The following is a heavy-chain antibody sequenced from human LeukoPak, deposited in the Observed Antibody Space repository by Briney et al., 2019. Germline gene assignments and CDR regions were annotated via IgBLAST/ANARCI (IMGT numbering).Heavy chain of an antibody. CDR1: DFSVSGNY. V-gene: IGHV3-53*01. Sequence: GGSLRLSCTTSDFSVSGNYMSWVRQAPGRGLEWVSVISDGGATYYADSVKGRFTISRDDSSDTVFLQMNNVRPEDTAVYYCGGSGSYYTPSYYWGQGTLVTVSS. J-gene: IGHJ4*02. D-gene: IGHD3-10*01. CDR3: GGSGSYYTPSYY. CDR2: ISDGGAT.